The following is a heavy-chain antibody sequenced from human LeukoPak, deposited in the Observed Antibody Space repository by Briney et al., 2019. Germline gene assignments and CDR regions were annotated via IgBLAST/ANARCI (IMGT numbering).Heavy chain of an antibody. D-gene: IGHD1-26*01. V-gene: IGHV1-69*13. CDR3: AGGFSGSYQKLLDY. Sequence: GASVKVSCKASGYTFTSYAMNWVRQAPGQGLEWMGGIIPIFGTANYAQKFQDRVTITADESTSTAYMELSSLRSEDTAVYYCAGGFSGSYQKLLDYWGHGTLVTVSS. CDR2: IIPIFGTA. CDR1: GYTFTSYA. J-gene: IGHJ4*01.